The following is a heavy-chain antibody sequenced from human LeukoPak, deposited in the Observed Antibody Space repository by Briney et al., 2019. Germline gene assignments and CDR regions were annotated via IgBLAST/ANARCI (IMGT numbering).Heavy chain of an antibody. J-gene: IGHJ3*02. CDR1: GFTVSTNY. V-gene: IGHV3-66*02. D-gene: IGHD6-13*01. Sequence: GGSLRLSCAASGFTVSTNYMSWVRQAPGKGLELVSLINSGGSTYYADSVKGRFTISRDNSKNTVYLQMNSLRAEDTAVYYCAKDRIAGHGTFDIWGQGTVVTVSS. CDR3: AKDRIAGHGTFDI. CDR2: INSGGST.